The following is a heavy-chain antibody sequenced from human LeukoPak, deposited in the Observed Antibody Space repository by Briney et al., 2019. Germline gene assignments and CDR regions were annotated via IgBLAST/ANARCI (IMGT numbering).Heavy chain of an antibody. CDR3: AKDPVTKNYYDSSGIYSTRNWFDP. V-gene: IGHV3-23*01. CDR2: ISGSGGST. CDR1: GFTFSSYA. Sequence: GGSLRLSCAASGFTFSSYAMSWVRQAPGKGLEWVSAISGSGGSTYYADSVKGRFTISRDNSKNTLYLQMNSLRAEDTAVYYCAKDPVTKNYYDSSGIYSTRNWFDPWGQGTLVTVSS. D-gene: IGHD3-22*01. J-gene: IGHJ5*02.